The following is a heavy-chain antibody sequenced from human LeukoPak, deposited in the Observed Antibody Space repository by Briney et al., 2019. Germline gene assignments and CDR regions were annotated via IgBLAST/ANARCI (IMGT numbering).Heavy chain of an antibody. CDR3: ASRTYYYDSSGYRAHAFDI. V-gene: IGHV4-38-2*02. D-gene: IGHD3-22*01. CDR2: IYHSGST. J-gene: IGHJ3*02. Sequence: SETLSLTCTVSGNSISSGYYWGWIRQPPGKGLEWIGSIYHSGSTYYNPSLKSRVTISVDTSKNQFSLKLSSVTAADTAVYYCASRTYYYDSSGYRAHAFDIWGQGTMVTVSS. CDR1: GNSISSGYY.